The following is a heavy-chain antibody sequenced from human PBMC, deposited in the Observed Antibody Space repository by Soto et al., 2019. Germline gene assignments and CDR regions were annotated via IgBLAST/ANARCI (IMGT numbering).Heavy chain of an antibody. CDR3: ERPGGSYYYGMDV. J-gene: IGHJ6*01. CDR2: IYYSGST. D-gene: IGHD1-26*01. Sequence: SLSCPLSAGSLLSSSYHCVWILQPPGTGLEWLGSIYYSGSTYYNPPLKIRSTISVDTSKNQLSLKLSSVTAADTAVYYCERPGGSYYYGMDVWGQGTTVTVSS. V-gene: IGHV4-39*01. CDR1: AGSLLSSSYH.